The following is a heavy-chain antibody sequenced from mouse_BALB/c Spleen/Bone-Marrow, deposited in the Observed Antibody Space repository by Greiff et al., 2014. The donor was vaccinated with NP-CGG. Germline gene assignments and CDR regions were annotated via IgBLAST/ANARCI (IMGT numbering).Heavy chain of an antibody. CDR3: AREWTARAVDY. V-gene: IGHV1-54*01. D-gene: IGHD3-2*01. J-gene: IGHJ2*01. CDR1: GYAFTNYL. CDR2: TNPGSGGA. Sequence: VQLQQSGAELVRPGTSVKVSCKASGYAFTNYLIEWVKQRPGQGLEWIGVTNPGSGGANYNEKFKGKATLTADKSSSTAYMQLSSLTSDDSAVYFCAREWTARAVDYWGQGTTLTVSS.